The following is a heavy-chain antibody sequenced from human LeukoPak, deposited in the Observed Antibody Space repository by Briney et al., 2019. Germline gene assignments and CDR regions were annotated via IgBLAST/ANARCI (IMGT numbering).Heavy chain of an antibody. V-gene: IGHV1-18*04. D-gene: IGHD4-17*01. J-gene: IGHJ4*02. Sequence: GASVKVSCKASGYTFTGYYMHWVRQAPGQGLEWMGWIAPNNGNTNYAQKFQGRVTMTTDTSTSTAYMELRSLRSDDTAVYYCASRSGTTPYYFDYWGQGTLVTVSS. CDR1: GYTFTGYY. CDR2: IAPNNGNT. CDR3: ASRSGTTPYYFDY.